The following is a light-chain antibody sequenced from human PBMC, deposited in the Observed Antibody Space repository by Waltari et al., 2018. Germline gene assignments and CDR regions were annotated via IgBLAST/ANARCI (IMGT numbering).Light chain of an antibody. CDR3: ASWDDSHYV. J-gene: IGLJ1*01. Sequence: QSVLTQPPSASETPGQRVTISWSGSISNLGSNYLYWYQQVPGAAPRLLIYRNNQRPSGVPDRFSGSKFGTSASLAIDGLRSEDEAVYYCASWDDSHYVFGPGTKVTVL. CDR2: RNN. CDR1: ISNLGSNY. V-gene: IGLV1-47*01.